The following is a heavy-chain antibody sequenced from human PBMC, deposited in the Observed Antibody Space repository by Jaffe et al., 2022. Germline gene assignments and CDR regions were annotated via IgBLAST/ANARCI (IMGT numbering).Heavy chain of an antibody. J-gene: IGHJ4*02. V-gene: IGHV7-4-1*02. D-gene: IGHD6-13*01. CDR1: GYTFTSYA. CDR3: ARDQSSLNSWYLRFGPPFFDY. Sequence: QVQLVQSGSELKKPGASVKVSCKASGYTFTSYAMNWVRQAPGQGLEWMGWINTNTGNPTYAQGFTGRFVFSLDTSVSTAYLQISSLKAEDTAVYYCARDQSSLNSWYLRFGPPFFDYWGQGTLVTVSS. CDR2: INTNTGNP.